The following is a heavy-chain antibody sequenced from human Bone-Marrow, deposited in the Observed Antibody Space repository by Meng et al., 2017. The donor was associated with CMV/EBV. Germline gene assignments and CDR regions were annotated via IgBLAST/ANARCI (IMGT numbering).Heavy chain of an antibody. V-gene: IGHV3-21*01. CDR1: GFTVSSNY. Sequence: GGSLRLSCAASGFTVSSNYMNWVRQAPGKGLEWVSSISSSSSYIYYADSVKGRFTISRDNAKNSLYLQMNSLRAEDTAVYYCARDVGVIVVVPAAISWFDPWGQGTLVTVSS. CDR3: ARDVGVIVVVPAAISWFDP. D-gene: IGHD2-2*01. CDR2: ISSSSSYI. J-gene: IGHJ5*02.